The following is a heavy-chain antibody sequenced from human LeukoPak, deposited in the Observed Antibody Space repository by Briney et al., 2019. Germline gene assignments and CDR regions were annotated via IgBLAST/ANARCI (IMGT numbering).Heavy chain of an antibody. J-gene: IGHJ4*02. Sequence: GGSLRLSCVVSGFTVSNNHMSWVRQAPGKGLEWVSVIYNDGSTYYVDSVKGSFTISRDNSKNTLYLQMNSLRAEDTAVYYCAKDRGSSGRNGLDYWGQGTLVTVSS. D-gene: IGHD6-19*01. CDR1: GFTVSNNH. V-gene: IGHV3-66*01. CDR3: AKDRGSSGRNGLDY. CDR2: IYNDGST.